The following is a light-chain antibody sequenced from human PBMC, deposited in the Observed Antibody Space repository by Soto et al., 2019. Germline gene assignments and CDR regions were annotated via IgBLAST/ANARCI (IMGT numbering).Light chain of an antibody. CDR1: QSVSSSY. J-gene: IGKJ1*01. CDR2: GAS. V-gene: IGKV3-20*01. Sequence: EIVLTQSPGTLSLSPGERATLSCRASQSVSSSYLAWYQQKPGQAPRLRIYGASSRDTGIPDRFSGSESGTDFTLTISRLEPEDFAVYYCQQYGSSPGTFGQGTKVEIK. CDR3: QQYGSSPGT.